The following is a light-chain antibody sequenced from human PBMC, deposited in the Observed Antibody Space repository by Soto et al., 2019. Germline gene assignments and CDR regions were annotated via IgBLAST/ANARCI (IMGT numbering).Light chain of an antibody. CDR1: QSVSSSY. J-gene: IGKJ5*01. V-gene: IGKV3-15*01. CDR2: GAS. Sequence: EIVLTQSPGTLSLSPGERDTLSCRASQSVSSSYLAWYQQKPGQAPXLXXYGASTRAAIIPARFSGSGSGTEFTLTISSLQSEDFAAYYGQQYNNWPPITFGQGTRLEI. CDR3: QQYNNWPPIT.